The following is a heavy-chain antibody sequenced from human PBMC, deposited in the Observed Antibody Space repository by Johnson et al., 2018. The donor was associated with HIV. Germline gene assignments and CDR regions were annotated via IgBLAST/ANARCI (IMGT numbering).Heavy chain of an antibody. J-gene: IGHJ3*02. D-gene: IGHD7-27*01. Sequence: EVQLVESGGGLVQPGRSLRLSCAASGFTFSSYAMHWVRQAPGKGLEWVANIKQDGSEKYYVDSVKGRFTISSDNAKNSLYLQMNSLRAEDTAVYYCASSWGNAFDIWGQGTMVTVSS. CDR1: GFTFSSYA. V-gene: IGHV3-7*01. CDR3: ASSWGNAFDI. CDR2: IKQDGSEK.